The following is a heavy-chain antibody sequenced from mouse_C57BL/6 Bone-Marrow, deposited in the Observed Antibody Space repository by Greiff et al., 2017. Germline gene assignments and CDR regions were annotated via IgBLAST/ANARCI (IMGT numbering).Heavy chain of an antibody. V-gene: IGHV3-6*01. J-gene: IGHJ4*01. CDR2: ISYDGSN. D-gene: IGHD3-3*01. Sequence: EVKLVASGPGLVKPSQSLSLTCSVTGYSITSGYYWNWIRQFPGNKLEWMGYISYDGSNNYNPSLKNRISITRDTSKNQFFLKLNSVTTEDTATYYCAREGLGAMDYWGQGTSVTVSS. CDR3: AREGLGAMDY. CDR1: GYSITSGYY.